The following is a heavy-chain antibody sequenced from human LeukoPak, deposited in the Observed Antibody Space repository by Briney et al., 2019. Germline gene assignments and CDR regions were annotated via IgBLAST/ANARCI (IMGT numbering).Heavy chain of an antibody. V-gene: IGHV3-7*01. D-gene: IGHD4-23*01. Sequence: GGALRLSCAASGFTFNMDWMRWGRQAPGKGGESGAYINKEGSDKNYVASVNGRFTVSRDNAKNSLYLQMNSLRAEDTAVYYCARDAGYGGNSDYWGQATLVTVSS. CDR3: ARDAGYGGNSDY. CDR1: GFTFNMDW. CDR2: INKEGSDK. J-gene: IGHJ4*02.